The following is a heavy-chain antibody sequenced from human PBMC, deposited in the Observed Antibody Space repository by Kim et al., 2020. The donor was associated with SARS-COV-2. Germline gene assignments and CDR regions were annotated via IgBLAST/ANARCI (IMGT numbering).Heavy chain of an antibody. CDR2: INPNSGGT. CDR3: ARGEWELPVHLIDY. D-gene: IGHD1-26*01. Sequence: ASVKVSCKASGYTFTGYYMHWVRQAPGQGLEWMGWINPNSGGTNYAQKFQGRVTMTRDTSISTAYMELSRLRSDDTAVYYCARGEWELPVHLIDYWGQGTLVTVSS. J-gene: IGHJ4*02. V-gene: IGHV1-2*02. CDR1: GYTFTGYY.